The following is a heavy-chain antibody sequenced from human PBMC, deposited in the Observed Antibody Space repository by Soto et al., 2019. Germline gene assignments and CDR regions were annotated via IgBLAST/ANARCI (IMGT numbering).Heavy chain of an antibody. CDR2: ITAGGDTT. J-gene: IGHJ1*01. D-gene: IGHD1-26*01. CDR3: AQNPRGNYYEYFQH. Sequence: PGGSLRLSCAASGVTFGSCAMSWVRQAPGKGLEWISTITAGGDTTFYADSVKGRFTISRDNPKNTVYLLMNSLRAEDTAVYYCAQNPRGNYYEYFQHWGLGTLVTVSS. V-gene: IGHV3-23*01. CDR1: GVTFGSCA.